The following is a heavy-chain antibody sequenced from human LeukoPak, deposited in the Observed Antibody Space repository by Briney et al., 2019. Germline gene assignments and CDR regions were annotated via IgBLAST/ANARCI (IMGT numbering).Heavy chain of an antibody. CDR1: GFTFSSYA. CDR3: AKPTPLFYDILTGPIDY. V-gene: IGHV3-23*01. J-gene: IGHJ4*02. CDR2: ISGSGGST. D-gene: IGHD3-9*01. Sequence: GGSLRLSCAASGFTFSSYAMSWVRQAPGKGLEWVSAISGSGGSTYYADSAKGRFTISRDNSKNTLYLQMNSLRAEDTAVYYCAKPTPLFYDILTGPIDYWGQGTLVTVSS.